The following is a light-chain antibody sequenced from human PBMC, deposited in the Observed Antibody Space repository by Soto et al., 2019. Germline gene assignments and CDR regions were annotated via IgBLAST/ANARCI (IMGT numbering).Light chain of an antibody. CDR1: ESVISDY. V-gene: IGKV3-20*01. J-gene: IGKJ2*01. CDR3: QQYVTPPFT. CDR2: RAS. Sequence: EIVLTQSPGTLSFSPREGATLSCKASESVISDYFAWYQRKPGQAPRLLIYRASNRPTGISDRFSGSGSGTDFTLTITRLKPEDFAVYYCQQYVTPPFTFGLGTKVEIK.